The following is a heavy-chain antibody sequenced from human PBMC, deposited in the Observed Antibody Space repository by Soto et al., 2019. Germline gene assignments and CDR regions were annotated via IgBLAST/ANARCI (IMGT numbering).Heavy chain of an antibody. CDR1: GFTFSSYA. J-gene: IGHJ4*02. CDR3: ARVPSSSGRAHFDY. D-gene: IGHD2-15*01. CDR2: ISYDGSNK. V-gene: IGHV3-30*09. Sequence: PGGSLRLSCAASGFTFSSYAMHWVRQAPGKGLEWVAVISYDGSNKYYAESVKDRIDISRDNSKNKLYLKMNRQRTEDTAVYYCARVPSSSGRAHFDYWGQGT.